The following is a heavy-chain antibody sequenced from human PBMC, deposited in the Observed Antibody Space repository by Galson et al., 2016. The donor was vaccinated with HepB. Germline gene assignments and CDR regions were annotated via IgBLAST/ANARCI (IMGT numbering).Heavy chain of an antibody. CDR3: ARDRGYCTGGNCYRFFDF. Sequence: SLRLSCAASGFSFNIFSVSWVRQAPGKGLEWISYSDTTSTTTYYAESVRGRCTISRDNAKRLAHLQLNSLRVDDTAVYYCARDRGYCTGGNCYRFFDFWGQGIMVTVSS. D-gene: IGHD2-15*01. CDR1: GFSFNIFS. V-gene: IGHV3-48*01. J-gene: IGHJ3*01. CDR2: SDTTSTTT.